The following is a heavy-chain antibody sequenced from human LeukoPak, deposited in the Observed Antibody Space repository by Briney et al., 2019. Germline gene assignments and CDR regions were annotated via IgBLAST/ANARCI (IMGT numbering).Heavy chain of an antibody. D-gene: IGHD1-1*01. CDR1: GFTFSSYA. J-gene: IGHJ4*02. CDR2: ISYDGSNK. CDR3: ARFWNDGPIDY. V-gene: IGHV3-30-3*01. Sequence: GGSLRLSCAASGFTFSSYAMHWVRQAPGKGLEWVSVISYDGSNKYYADSVKGRFTISRDNSKNTLYLQMNSLRAEDTAVYYCARFWNDGPIDYSGQGTLVTVSS.